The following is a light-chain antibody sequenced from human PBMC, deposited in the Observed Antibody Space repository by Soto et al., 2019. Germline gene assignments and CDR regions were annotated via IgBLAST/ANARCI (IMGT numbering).Light chain of an antibody. V-gene: IGKV1-5*03. Sequence: DIQMTQSPSTLSGSVGDRVTISCRASQSVSIWLAWYQQKPGRAPKLLIYKSSILESGVPSRFSGSGSGTEFTLTISSLQPDDFATYYCQQYNSYWTFGQGTKVDIK. CDR2: KSS. CDR1: QSVSIW. J-gene: IGKJ1*01. CDR3: QQYNSYWT.